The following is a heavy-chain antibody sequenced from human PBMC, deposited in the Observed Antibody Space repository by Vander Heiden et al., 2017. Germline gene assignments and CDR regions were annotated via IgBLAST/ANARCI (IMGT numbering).Heavy chain of an antibody. Sequence: QLVQSGAEVKKLGASVKVSCKASGYTFTDYGISWVRQAPGQGLEWMGWISGYNENTNYAQKFQGRVTMTTDASTSTAYLELRSLRSDDTAVYYCARPYGSGEVFDIWGQGTVVTVSS. CDR1: GYTFTDYG. V-gene: IGHV1-18*01. CDR2: ISGYNENT. J-gene: IGHJ3*02. D-gene: IGHD3-10*01. CDR3: ARPYGSGEVFDI.